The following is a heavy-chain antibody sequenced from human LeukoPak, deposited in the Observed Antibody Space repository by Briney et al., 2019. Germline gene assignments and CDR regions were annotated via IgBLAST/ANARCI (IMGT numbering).Heavy chain of an antibody. J-gene: IGHJ4*02. D-gene: IGHD2-15*01. V-gene: IGHV3-11*01. Sequence: GGSLRLSCAASEFTFSDYAMSWIRQAPGKGLEWISYIISSDSTIYYADSVKGRFTISRDNAKNSLYLQLNSLRVEDTAVYYCVRSRYCSGGACHYFDYWGQGPLVTVSS. CDR1: EFTFSDYA. CDR2: IISSDSTI. CDR3: VRSRYCSGGACHYFDY.